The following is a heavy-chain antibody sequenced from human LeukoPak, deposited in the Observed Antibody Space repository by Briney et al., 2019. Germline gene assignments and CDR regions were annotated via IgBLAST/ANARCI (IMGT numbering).Heavy chain of an antibody. J-gene: IGHJ5*02. V-gene: IGHV4-39*01. CDR2: INYAGTT. CDR3: ARASITYCSGGSCFSSRFDP. Sequence: SETLSLTCTVSGGSISDSSYYWGWIRQPPGKGLEYIGSINYAGTTYFSPFLKSRVTISVDTSRNQFSLRLSSVTAADTAVYFCARASITYCSGGSCFSSRFDPWGQGYLVTVSS. D-gene: IGHD2-15*01. CDR1: GGSISDSSYY.